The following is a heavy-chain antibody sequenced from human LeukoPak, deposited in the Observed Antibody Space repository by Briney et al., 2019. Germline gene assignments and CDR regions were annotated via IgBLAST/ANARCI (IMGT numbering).Heavy chain of an antibody. CDR2: IDPSDSYT. CDR1: GFSFTSYW. CDR3: ARQGHSSASTGDAFDL. V-gene: IGHV5-10-1*01. Sequence: GESLQISCKGSGFSFTSYWITWVRPMPGKGLEWMGRIDPSDSYTNYSPSFQGHITISADKSISTAYLQWSGLKASDTARYYCARQGHSSASTGDAFDLWGQGTMVTVSS. D-gene: IGHD6-19*01. J-gene: IGHJ3*01.